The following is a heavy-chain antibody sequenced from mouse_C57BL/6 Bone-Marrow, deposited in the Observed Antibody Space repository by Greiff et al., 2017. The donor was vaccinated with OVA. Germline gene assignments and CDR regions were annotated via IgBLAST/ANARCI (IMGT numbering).Heavy chain of an antibody. V-gene: IGHV1-26*01. CDR1: GYTFTDYY. CDR2: INPNNGGT. CDR3: ARCYYDYDEAWFAY. J-gene: IGHJ3*01. D-gene: IGHD2-4*01. Sequence: VQLQQSGPELVKPGASVKISCKASGYTFTDYYMNWVKQSHGQSLEWIGDINPNNGGTSYNQKFKGKATLTVDKSSSTAYMELRSLTSEDAAVYYCARCYYDYDEAWFAYWGQGTLVTVAA.